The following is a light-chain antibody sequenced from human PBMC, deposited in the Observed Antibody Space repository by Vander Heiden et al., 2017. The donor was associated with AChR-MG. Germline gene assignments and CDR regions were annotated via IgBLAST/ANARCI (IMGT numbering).Light chain of an antibody. J-gene: IGLJ3*02. CDR3: GTRDNSGNQWV. CDR2: DRT. Sequence: SSELAQDPAVSVALGKTVRITCHGASLRSYYASWYQQKPGQAPLLVIYDRTNRPSWIPDRFSGSSSGNTASLTITGAQAEDEADYYCGTRDNSGNQWVFGAGTKLTGL. CDR1: SLRSYY. V-gene: IGLV3-19*01.